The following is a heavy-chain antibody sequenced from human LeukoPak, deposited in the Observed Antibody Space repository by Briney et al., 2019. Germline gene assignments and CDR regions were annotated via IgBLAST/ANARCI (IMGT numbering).Heavy chain of an antibody. V-gene: IGHV4-34*01. D-gene: IGHD2-2*01. CDR2: INHSGST. Sequence: SETLSLTCAVYGGSFSGHYWSWIRQPPAKGLEWIGEINHSGSTNYNPSLKSRVTISVDTSKDQFSLKLSSVTAADTAVYYCARGPYCSSTSCYAAFDIWGQGTIVTVSS. J-gene: IGHJ3*02. CDR3: ARGPYCSSTSCYAAFDI. CDR1: GGSFSGHY.